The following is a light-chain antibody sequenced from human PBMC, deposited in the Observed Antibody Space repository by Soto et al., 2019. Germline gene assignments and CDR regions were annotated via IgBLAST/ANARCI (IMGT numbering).Light chain of an antibody. CDR3: LLYYSGAHLV. Sequence: QAVVTQEPSLTVSPGGTVTLTCASSTGAVTSGNYPSWFQQKPGQTPRTLIYNTNSRHSWTPARFSGSLLGDKAALTLSGVQPEDEAEYYCLLYYSGAHLVFGGGTKLTVL. J-gene: IGLJ3*02. V-gene: IGLV7-43*01. CDR2: NTN. CDR1: TGAVTSGNY.